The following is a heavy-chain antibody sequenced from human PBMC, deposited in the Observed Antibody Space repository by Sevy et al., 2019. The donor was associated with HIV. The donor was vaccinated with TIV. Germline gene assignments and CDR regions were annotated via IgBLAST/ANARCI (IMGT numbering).Heavy chain of an antibody. V-gene: IGHV3-11*01. J-gene: IGHJ6*03. CDR1: GFTFSDYY. CDR2: ISSSGSTI. CDR3: ARVYAAIFGLYYYYYMDV. D-gene: IGHD3-3*01. Sequence: GGSLRLSCAASGFTFSDYYMSWIRQAPGKGLEWVSYISSSGSTIYYADSVKGRFTISRDNAKNSLYLQMNSLRAEDTAVYYCARVYAAIFGLYYYYYMDVWGKGTTVTVSS.